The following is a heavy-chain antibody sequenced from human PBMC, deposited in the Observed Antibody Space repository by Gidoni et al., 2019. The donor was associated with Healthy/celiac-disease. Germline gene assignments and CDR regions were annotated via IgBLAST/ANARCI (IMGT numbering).Heavy chain of an antibody. J-gene: IGHJ3*02. CDR1: GASISSSSYY. V-gene: IGHV4-39*07. CDR2: IYYSGRT. Sequence: QLQLQESGPGLVNPSEPLSLTCPVSGASISSSSYYWDWIRQPPGKGLEWIGSIYYSGRTYYNPSLKSRVTISVDTSKNQFSLKLSSVTAADTAVYYCARDHFPSGATTDAFDIWGQGTMVTVSS. CDR3: ARDHFPSGATTDAFDI. D-gene: IGHD1-26*01.